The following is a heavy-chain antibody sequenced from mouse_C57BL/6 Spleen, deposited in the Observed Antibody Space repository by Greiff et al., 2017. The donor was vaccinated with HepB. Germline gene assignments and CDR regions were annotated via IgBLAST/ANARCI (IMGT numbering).Heavy chain of an antibody. Sequence: VHLVESGAELVKPGASVKISCKASGYAFSSYWMNWVKQRPGKGLEWIGQIYPGDGDTNYNGKFKGKATLTADKSSSTAYMQLSSLTSEDSAVYFCARGGLRRDWYFDVWGTGTTVTVSS. D-gene: IGHD2-4*01. CDR3: ARGGLRRDWYFDV. J-gene: IGHJ1*03. CDR2: IYPGDGDT. CDR1: GYAFSSYW. V-gene: IGHV1-80*01.